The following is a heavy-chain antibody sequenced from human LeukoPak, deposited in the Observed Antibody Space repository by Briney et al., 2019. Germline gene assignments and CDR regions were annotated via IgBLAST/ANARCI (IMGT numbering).Heavy chain of an antibody. CDR2: ISGSGGNT. Sequence: GGSLRLSCAASRFTFSACSMSWVRQAPGKGLEWVSAISGSGGNTYYADSVKGRFTISRDNSKNTLYLQMNSLRAEDTAAYYCARGGILYGMDVWGQGTTVTVSS. J-gene: IGHJ6*02. CDR1: RFTFSACS. CDR3: ARGGILYGMDV. D-gene: IGHD6-13*01. V-gene: IGHV3-23*01.